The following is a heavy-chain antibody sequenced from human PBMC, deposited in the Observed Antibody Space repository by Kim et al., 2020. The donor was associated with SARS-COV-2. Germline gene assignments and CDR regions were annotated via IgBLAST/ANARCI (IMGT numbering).Heavy chain of an antibody. CDR3: ARQGDSSGWYPLDYYYYYGMDV. CDR2: IDPSDSYT. J-gene: IGHJ6*02. V-gene: IGHV5-10-1*01. CDR1: GYSFISYW. D-gene: IGHD6-19*01. Sequence: GESLKISCKGSGYSFISYWISWVRQMPGKGLEWMGRIDPSDSYTNYSPSFQGHVTISADKSISTAYLQRSSLKASDTAMYYCARQGDSSGWYPLDYYYYYGMDVWGQGTTVTVSS.